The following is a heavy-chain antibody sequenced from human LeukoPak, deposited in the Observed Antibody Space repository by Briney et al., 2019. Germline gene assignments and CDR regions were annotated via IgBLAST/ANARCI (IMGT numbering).Heavy chain of an antibody. CDR1: GFTFSSYG. J-gene: IGHJ4*02. V-gene: IGHV3-33*01. CDR3: ARSVTMIVVAPGY. D-gene: IGHD3-22*01. Sequence: GGSLRLSCAASGFTFSSYGMHWVRQAPGKGLEWVAVIWYDGSNKYCADSVKGRFTISRDNSKNTLYLQMNSLRAEDTAVYYCARSVTMIVVAPGYWGQGTLVTVSS. CDR2: IWYDGSNK.